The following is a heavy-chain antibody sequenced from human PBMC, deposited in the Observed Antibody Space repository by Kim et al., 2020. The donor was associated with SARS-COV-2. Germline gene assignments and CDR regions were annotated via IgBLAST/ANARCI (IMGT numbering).Heavy chain of an antibody. J-gene: IGHJ4*02. Sequence: GGSLRLSCAASGFTFISYGMHWVRQAPGKGLEWVAVISYDGSNKYYADSVKGRFTISRDNSKNTLYLQMNSLRAEDTAVYYCAKDWDSGFDYWGQGTLVTVSS. V-gene: IGHV3-30*18. CDR2: ISYDGSNK. CDR1: GFTFISYG. CDR3: AKDWDSGFDY. D-gene: IGHD6-19*01.